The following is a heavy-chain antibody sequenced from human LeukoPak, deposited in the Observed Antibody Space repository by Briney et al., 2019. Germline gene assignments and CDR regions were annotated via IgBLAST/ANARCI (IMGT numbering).Heavy chain of an antibody. D-gene: IGHD6-19*01. CDR2: IKPSDGST. Sequence: GASVKVSCKASGDTFTSQYMQWVRQAPGQGLEWMAIIKPSDGSTTYTQKFQGRVTMTRDTSTSTVHMELRSLRSEDTAVYFCARNNVGSSGWTGLGYWGQGTLVTVSS. CDR3: ARNNVGSSGWTGLGY. CDR1: GDTFTSQY. V-gene: IGHV1-46*01. J-gene: IGHJ4*02.